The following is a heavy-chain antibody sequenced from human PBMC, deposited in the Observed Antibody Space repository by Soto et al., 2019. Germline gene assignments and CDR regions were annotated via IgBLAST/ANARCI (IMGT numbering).Heavy chain of an antibody. CDR3: AKCDNYYDSSGYLGDYFDY. Sequence: QVQLVESGGGVVQPGRSLRLSCAASGLTFSNYGMHWVRQAPGKGLEWVAVISYDGSNKYYADSVKGRFTISRDDSKNTLFLQMNSLRAEDTAVYYCAKCDNYYDSSGYLGDYFDYWGQGTLVTVSS. CDR2: ISYDGSNK. D-gene: IGHD3-22*01. CDR1: GLTFSNYG. V-gene: IGHV3-30*18. J-gene: IGHJ4*02.